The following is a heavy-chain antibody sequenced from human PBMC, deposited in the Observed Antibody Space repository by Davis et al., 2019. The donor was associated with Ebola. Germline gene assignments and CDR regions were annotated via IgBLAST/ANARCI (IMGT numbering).Heavy chain of an antibody. CDR3: ARDGTGITTY. D-gene: IGHD1-7*01. Sequence: SVKVSCKASGNTISTYTIDWVRQAPGQGLEWMGGIIPLFGTTNYAQKFRGRVMITADKSTSTAYMELSSLRSEDTAVYYCARDGTGITTYWGQGTLVTVSS. CDR1: GNTISTYT. CDR2: IIPLFGTT. J-gene: IGHJ4*02. V-gene: IGHV1-69*06.